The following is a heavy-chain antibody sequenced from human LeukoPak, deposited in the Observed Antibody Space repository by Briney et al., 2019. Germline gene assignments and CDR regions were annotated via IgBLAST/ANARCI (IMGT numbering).Heavy chain of an antibody. CDR1: GGSISSGSYY. Sequence: SETLSLTCTVSGGSISSGSYYWSWIRQPPGKGLEWIGYVSHSGITLYNPSLKSRVTISIGTSKNQFSLRLTSVTAADTAVYYCARSLSYGSESFDYWGQGTLVTVSS. CDR3: ARSLSYGSESFDY. CDR2: VSHSGIT. V-gene: IGHV4-39*07. J-gene: IGHJ4*02. D-gene: IGHD3-10*01.